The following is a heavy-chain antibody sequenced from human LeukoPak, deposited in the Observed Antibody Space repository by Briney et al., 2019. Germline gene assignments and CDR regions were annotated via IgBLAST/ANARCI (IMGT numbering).Heavy chain of an antibody. J-gene: IGHJ4*02. Sequence: GGSLRLSCAASGFTFISYSMNWVRQAPGKGLEWVSSISSSSSYIYYADSVKGRFTISRDNAKNSLYLQMNSLRAEDTAVYYCASSPQTGELEWLLFRKYYFDYWGQGTLVTVSS. D-gene: IGHD3-3*01. CDR1: GFTFISYS. CDR2: ISSSSSYI. V-gene: IGHV3-21*01. CDR3: ASSPQTGELEWLLFRKYYFDY.